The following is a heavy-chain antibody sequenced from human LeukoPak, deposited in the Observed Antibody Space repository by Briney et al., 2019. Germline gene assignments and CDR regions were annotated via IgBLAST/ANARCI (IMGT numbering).Heavy chain of an antibody. D-gene: IGHD6-25*01. CDR1: GFTFSNYW. CDR2: IKQDGGQI. J-gene: IGHJ4*02. V-gene: IGHV3-7*01. Sequence: GGSVRVSCSSSGFTFSNYWRTWVRQGPGKGLVWVAHIKQDGGQINYVDSVKGRFTISRDNAKNSLYLQIDSLTDEDTAVYYCARDKVSGAITGSLFDYWGQGTLVTV. CDR3: ARDKVSGAITGSLFDY.